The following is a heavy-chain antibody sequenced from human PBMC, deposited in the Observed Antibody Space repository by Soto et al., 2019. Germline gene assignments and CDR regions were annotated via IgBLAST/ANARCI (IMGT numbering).Heavy chain of an antibody. Sequence: EVQLVESGGGLVQPGRSLRLSCAASGFTFDDYAMHWGRQAPGKGLEWVSGISWNSGSIGYADAVKGRFTISRDNAKNSLYLQMKSLRAEDTAVYYCAKDTGWRPANYYYGMDVWGQGTTVTVSS. J-gene: IGHJ6*02. D-gene: IGHD2-15*01. CDR2: ISWNSGSI. CDR3: AKDTGWRPANYYYGMDV. V-gene: IGHV3-9*01. CDR1: GFTFDDYA.